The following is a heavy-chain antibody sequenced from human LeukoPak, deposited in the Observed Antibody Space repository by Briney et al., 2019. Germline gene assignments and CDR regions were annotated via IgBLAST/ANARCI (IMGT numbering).Heavy chain of an antibody. Sequence: GGSLRLSCEASGFTFSSYGMHWVRQAPGKGLEWVAVISYDGSNKYYADSVKGRFTISRDNSKNTLYLQMNSLRAEDTAVYYCARGVAAFDYWGQGTLVTVSS. V-gene: IGHV3-30*03. D-gene: IGHD6-6*01. CDR1: GFTFSSYG. CDR2: ISYDGSNK. J-gene: IGHJ4*02. CDR3: ARGVAAFDY.